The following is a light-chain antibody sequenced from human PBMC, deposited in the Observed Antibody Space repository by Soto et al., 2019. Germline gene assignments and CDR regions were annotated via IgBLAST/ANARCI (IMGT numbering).Light chain of an antibody. V-gene: IGKV1-9*01. CDR3: QQLYSSPLT. CDR1: QGISTY. CDR2: AAS. J-gene: IGKJ4*01. Sequence: DIQLTQSPSFLSASVGDRVTITCRASQGISTYLAWYQQSPGKAPTLLIYAASTLQSGVPSGFSGSGSGTEFTLTISSLQPEDFATYYCQQLYSSPLTFGGGTKLEIK.